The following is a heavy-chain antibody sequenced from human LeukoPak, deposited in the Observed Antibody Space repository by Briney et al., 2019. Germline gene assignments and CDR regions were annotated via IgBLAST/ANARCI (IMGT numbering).Heavy chain of an antibody. CDR3: ARTYYGSGSYYGY. Sequence: ASVMVSCKASGYTFTSYDINWVRQATGQGLEWMGWMNPNSGNTVYAQKFQGRVTMTRNTSISTAYMELSSLRSEDTAVYYCARTYYGSGSYYGYWGQGILVTVSS. CDR2: MNPNSGNT. J-gene: IGHJ4*02. D-gene: IGHD3-10*01. CDR1: GYTFTSYD. V-gene: IGHV1-8*01.